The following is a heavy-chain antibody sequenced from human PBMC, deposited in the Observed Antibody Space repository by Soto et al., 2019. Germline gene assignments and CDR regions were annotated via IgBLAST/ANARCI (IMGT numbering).Heavy chain of an antibody. CDR2: IKPDGSET. D-gene: IGHD2-21*02. CDR1: GITFSGHW. Sequence: PGGSLRLSCVASGITFSGHWMTWVRQTPGEGLQWVAAIKPDGSETFYVDSVKGRFTISRDNARNSLFLQMDSLRAEDTAVYYCTSRPSGMTYHAVFDFWGQGTLVTVSS. J-gene: IGHJ4*02. V-gene: IGHV3-7*03. CDR3: TSRPSGMTYHAVFDF.